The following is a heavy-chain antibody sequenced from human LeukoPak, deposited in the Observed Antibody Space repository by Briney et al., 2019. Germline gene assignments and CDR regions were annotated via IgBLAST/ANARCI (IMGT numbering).Heavy chain of an antibody. V-gene: IGHV3-30*18. CDR1: GFAFSSYG. CDR2: ISYDGSNK. J-gene: IGHJ4*02. CDR3: AKCDTYGLEGGFDY. D-gene: IGHD5-18*01. Sequence: GGSLRLSCAASGFAFSSYGMHWVRQAPGKGLEWVAVISYDGSNKYYADSVKGRFTISRDNSKNTLYLQMNSLRAEDTAVYYCAKCDTYGLEGGFDYWGQGTLVTVSS.